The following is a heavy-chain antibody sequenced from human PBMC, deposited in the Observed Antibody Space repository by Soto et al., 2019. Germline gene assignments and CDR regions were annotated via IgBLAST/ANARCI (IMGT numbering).Heavy chain of an antibody. J-gene: IGHJ4*02. Sequence: GGSLRLSCAASGFTFSSYAMSWVRQAPGKGLEWVSAISGSGGSTYYADSVKGRFTISRDNSKNTLYLQMNSLRAEDTAVYYCAKGPNRFSAVQLEYWGQGTLVTVSS. CDR3: AKGPNRFSAVQLEY. CDR1: GFTFSSYA. CDR2: ISGSGGST. D-gene: IGHD3-3*01. V-gene: IGHV3-23*01.